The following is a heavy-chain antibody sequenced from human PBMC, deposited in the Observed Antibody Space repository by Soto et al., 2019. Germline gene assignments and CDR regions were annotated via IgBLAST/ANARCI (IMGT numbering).Heavy chain of an antibody. J-gene: IGHJ3*02. V-gene: IGHV3-30*18. CDR1: GFTFSSYG. CDR3: ANARGLAAAGSDAFDI. Sequence: GGSLRLSCAASGFTFSSYGMHWVRQAPGKGLEWVAVISYDGSNKYYADSVKGRFTISRDNSKNTLYLQMNSLRAEDTAVYYCANARGLAAAGSDAFDIWGQGTMVTVSS. D-gene: IGHD6-13*01. CDR2: ISYDGSNK.